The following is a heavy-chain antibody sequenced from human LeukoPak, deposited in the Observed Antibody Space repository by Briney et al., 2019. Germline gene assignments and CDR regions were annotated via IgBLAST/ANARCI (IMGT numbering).Heavy chain of an antibody. D-gene: IGHD3-22*01. Sequence: GGSLRLSCAASGFTFDDYVMSWVRQAPGKGLEWVSGINWNGGSTGYADSVKGRFTISRDNAKNSLYLQMNSLRAEDTALYYCARDFDYDSSGFYAFDIWGQGTMVTVSS. CDR1: GFTFDDYV. V-gene: IGHV3-20*04. J-gene: IGHJ3*02. CDR3: ARDFDYDSSGFYAFDI. CDR2: INWNGGST.